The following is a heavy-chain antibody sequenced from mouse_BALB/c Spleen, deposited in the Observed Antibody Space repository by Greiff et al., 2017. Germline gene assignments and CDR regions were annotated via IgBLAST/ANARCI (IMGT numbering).Heavy chain of an antibody. D-gene: IGHD2-1*01. CDR3: ARSYGNYEAMDY. V-gene: IGHV5-9-3*01. Sequence: EVHLVESGGGLVKPGGSLKLSCAASGFTFSSYAMSWVRQTPEKRLEWVATISSGGSYTYYPDSVKGRFTISRDNAKNNLYLQMSSLRSEDTALYYCARSYGNYEAMDYWGQGTSVTVSS. J-gene: IGHJ4*01. CDR2: ISSGGSYT. CDR1: GFTFSSYA.